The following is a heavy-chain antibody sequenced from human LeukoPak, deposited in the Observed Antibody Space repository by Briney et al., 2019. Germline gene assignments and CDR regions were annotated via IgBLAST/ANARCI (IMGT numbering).Heavy chain of an antibody. CDR3: AKGDVWGSYREYYFDY. CDR2: IRSKANSYAT. J-gene: IGHJ4*02. V-gene: IGHV3-73*01. D-gene: IGHD3-16*02. CDR1: GFTFSGSA. Sequence: GGSLRLSCAASGFTFSGSAMHWVRQASGKGLEWVGRIRSKANSYATAYAASVKGRFTISRDDSKNTAYLQMNSLKTEDTAVYYCAKGDVWGSYREYYFDYWGQGTLVTVSS.